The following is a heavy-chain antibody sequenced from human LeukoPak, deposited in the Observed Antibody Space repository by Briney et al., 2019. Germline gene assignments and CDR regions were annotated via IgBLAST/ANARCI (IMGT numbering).Heavy chain of an antibody. CDR3: ARDGARSDFDY. CDR2: ITPSGSST. V-gene: IGHV1-46*01. CDR1: GYTFSSYY. J-gene: IGHJ4*02. D-gene: IGHD3-3*01. Sequence: ASVKVSCKASGYTFSSYYIYWVRQAPGQGLEWVGGITPSGSSTTYAQKFQGRVTMTRDTSTSTVYMELSSLRSEDTAVYYCARDGARSDFDYWGQGTLVTVSS.